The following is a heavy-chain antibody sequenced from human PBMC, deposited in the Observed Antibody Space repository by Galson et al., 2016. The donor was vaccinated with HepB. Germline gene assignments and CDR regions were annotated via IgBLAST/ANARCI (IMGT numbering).Heavy chain of an antibody. D-gene: IGHD6-25*01. CDR3: AKSMRIATARGFIDS. J-gene: IGHJ4*02. CDR1: GFSFSKYD. Sequence: SLRLSCAASGFSFSKYDMHWVRQAPGKGLEWVALISSDGRNKKYADSVRGRFAISRDSSKNTLFVEMSSLRTEDTAMYFCAKSMRIATARGFIDSWGQGTLVTVSS. V-gene: IGHV3-30*18. CDR2: ISSDGRNK.